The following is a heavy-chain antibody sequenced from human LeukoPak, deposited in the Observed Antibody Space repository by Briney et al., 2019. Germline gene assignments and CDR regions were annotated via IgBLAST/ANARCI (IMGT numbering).Heavy chain of an antibody. D-gene: IGHD5-12*01. CDR1: GGTFSSYA. CDR2: IIPIFGTA. V-gene: IGHV1-69*13. J-gene: IGHJ6*02. Sequence: SVKVSCKASGGTFSSYAISWVRQAPGQGLEWMGGIIPIFGTANYARKFQGRVTITADESTSTAYMELSSLRSEDTAVYYCARDSALLRVARFYYGMDVWGQGTTVTVSS. CDR3: ARDSALLRVARFYYGMDV.